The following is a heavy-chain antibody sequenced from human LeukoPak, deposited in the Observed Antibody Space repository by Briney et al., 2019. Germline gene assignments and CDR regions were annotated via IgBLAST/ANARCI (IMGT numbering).Heavy chain of an antibody. CDR1: GGSISSFS. V-gene: IGHV4-4*07. CDR2: IYTRGNA. CDR3: ARDLTGLGYYFDH. D-gene: IGHD3-10*01. Sequence: PSETLSLTCSVSGGSISSFSWNWIRQPAGKGLEWIGRISTRGSDGRIYTRGNANYNPSLKSRVIISLDKSNNQFSLILTSVTAADTAMYYCARDLTGLGYYFDHWGQGALVAVSS. J-gene: IGHJ4*02.